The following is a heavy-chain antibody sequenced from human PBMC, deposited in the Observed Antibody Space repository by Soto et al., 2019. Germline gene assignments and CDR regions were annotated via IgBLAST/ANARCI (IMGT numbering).Heavy chain of an antibody. CDR2: IYYSGST. CDR3: ARSSGCSSSRFDY. CDR1: GGSISSYY. D-gene: IGHD6-13*01. J-gene: IGHJ4*02. V-gene: IGHV4-59*01. Sequence: QVQLQESGPGLVKPSETLSLTCTVSGGSISSYYWSWIRQPPGKGLEWIGYIYYSGSTNYNPSLKRRVTISVDASKHQFSLKLSSVTAADTAVYYCARSSGCSSSRFDYWGQGILVTVSS.